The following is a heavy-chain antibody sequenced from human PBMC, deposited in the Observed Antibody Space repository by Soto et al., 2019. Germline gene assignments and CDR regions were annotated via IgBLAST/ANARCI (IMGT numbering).Heavy chain of an antibody. CDR3: AKDAVWGNYYSYMDV. J-gene: IGHJ6*03. CDR1: GFTFKNYA. V-gene: IGHV3-23*01. Sequence: PGGSLRLSCAASGFTFKNYAMSWVRQAPGKGLEWVSSIHGSGGRSYYSDSVRGRFTVSRDDSEKTLYLQMSSLRVDDTAVYYCAKDAVWGNYYSYMDVWGKGTTVTVSS. CDR2: IHGSGGRS. D-gene: IGHD3-16*01.